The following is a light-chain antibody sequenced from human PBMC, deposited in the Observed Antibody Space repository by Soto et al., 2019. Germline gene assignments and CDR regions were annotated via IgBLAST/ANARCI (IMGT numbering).Light chain of an antibody. CDR3: LQYHILST. V-gene: IGKV2-28*01. CDR1: QSLLHSNGYNY. J-gene: IGKJ2*01. Sequence: DIVMTQSPLSLPVTPGEPASISCRSSQSLLHSNGYNYMDWYLQKPGQSPQLLIYLGSNRASGVPDRFSGSGSGTDFTLKISRVEAEDVGVYYCLQYHILSTFGQGTKVDIK. CDR2: LGS.